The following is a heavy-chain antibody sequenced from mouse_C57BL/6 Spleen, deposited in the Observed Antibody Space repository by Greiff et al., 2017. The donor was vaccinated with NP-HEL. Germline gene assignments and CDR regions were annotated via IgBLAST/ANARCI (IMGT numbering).Heavy chain of an antibody. V-gene: IGHV5-17*01. CDR1: GFTFSDYG. Sequence: DVHLVESGGGLVKPGGSLKLSCAASGFTFSDYGMHWVRQAPEKGLEWVAYISSGSSTIYYADTVKGRFTISRDNAKNTLFLQMTSLGSEDTAMYYCARGDYYGSSDFDYWGQGTTLTVSS. CDR2: ISSGSSTI. CDR3: ARGDYYGSSDFDY. D-gene: IGHD1-1*01. J-gene: IGHJ2*01.